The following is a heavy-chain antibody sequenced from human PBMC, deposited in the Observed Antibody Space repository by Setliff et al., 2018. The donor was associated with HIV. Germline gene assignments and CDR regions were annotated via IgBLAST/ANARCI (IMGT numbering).Heavy chain of an antibody. CDR1: GDSISANY. D-gene: IGHD4-17*01. Sequence: SETLSLTCTVSGDSISANYWNWIRQAPGKGLEWIGYIYYSGNTKYNPSLKSRVTILKDTSKNQFPLKLTSVTAADTAVYYCVQSGDYENDWYFDVWGRGTLVTVSS. CDR3: VQSGDYENDWYFDV. CDR2: IYYSGNT. V-gene: IGHV4-59*01. J-gene: IGHJ2*01.